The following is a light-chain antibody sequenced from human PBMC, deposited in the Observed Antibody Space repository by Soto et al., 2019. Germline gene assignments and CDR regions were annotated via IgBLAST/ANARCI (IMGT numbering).Light chain of an antibody. CDR3: QHYNSYSEA. J-gene: IGKJ1*01. Sequence: DIQLTQSPSFLSASVGDRVTITCRASQGISNNLAWYQQKPGKVPQLLIYAASTLQSGVPSRFSGSGSGTEFTLTISSLQPEDFATYYCQHYNSYSEAFGQGTKVELQ. CDR1: QGISNN. CDR2: AAS. V-gene: IGKV1-9*01.